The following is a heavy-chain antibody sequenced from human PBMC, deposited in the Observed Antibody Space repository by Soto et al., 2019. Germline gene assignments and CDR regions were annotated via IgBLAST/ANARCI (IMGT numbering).Heavy chain of an antibody. J-gene: IGHJ4*02. D-gene: IGHD4-4*01. V-gene: IGHV3-11*01. Sequence: QVHLVESGGDLVKPGGSLRLSCAASGFTFSDYYMSWIRQAPGKGLEWVSYMSTSDSTICYADSVKGRFTISRDNARNSLYLQMNSLRAEDTAGYYCARGLQDRTDYWGQGTLVTVSS. CDR1: GFTFSDYY. CDR3: ARGLQDRTDY. CDR2: MSTSDSTI.